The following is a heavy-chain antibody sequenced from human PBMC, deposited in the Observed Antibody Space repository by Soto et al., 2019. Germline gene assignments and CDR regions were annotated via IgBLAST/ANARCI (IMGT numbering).Heavy chain of an antibody. CDR2: INPNSGGT. Sequence: ASVKVSCNASGHTFTGYYMHWVRQAPGQGLEWMGWINPNSGGTNYAQTFQGWVTMTRDTSISTAYMELSRLRSDDTAVYYCARDGEGIAVSGNSFDICGQETMVTLAS. D-gene: IGHD6-19*01. V-gene: IGHV1-2*04. J-gene: IGHJ3*02. CDR3: ARDGEGIAVSGNSFDI. CDR1: GHTFTGYY.